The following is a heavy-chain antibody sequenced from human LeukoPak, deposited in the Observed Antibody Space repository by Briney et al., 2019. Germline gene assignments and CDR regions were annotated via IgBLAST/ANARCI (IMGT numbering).Heavy chain of an antibody. D-gene: IGHD3-3*01. Sequence: ASVKVSCKASGYTFTSYDINWVRQATGQGLEWMGWMNPNSGNTGYAQKFQGRVTITRNTSISTAYMELSSLISEDTAVYYCARLYYDFWSGYLGFDYWGQGTLVTVSS. CDR2: MNPNSGNT. V-gene: IGHV1-8*03. CDR1: GYTFTSYD. J-gene: IGHJ4*02. CDR3: ARLYYDFWSGYLGFDY.